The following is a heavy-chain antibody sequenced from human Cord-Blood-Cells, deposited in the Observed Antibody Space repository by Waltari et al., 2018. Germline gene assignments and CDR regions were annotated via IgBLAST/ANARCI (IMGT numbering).Heavy chain of an antibody. D-gene: IGHD3-22*01. V-gene: IGHV3-15*01. J-gene: IGHJ4*02. Sequence: EVQLVESGGGLVKPGGSLRLSGAASGFTFGTAGRRGVRQAPGKGLEWVGRIKSKTDGGTTDYAAPVKGRFTISRDDSKNTLYLQMNSLKTEDTAVYYCTTRAPRPYYYDSSGNDYWGQGTLVTVSS. CDR3: TTRAPRPYYYDSSGNDY. CDR2: IKSKTDGGTT. CDR1: GFTFGTAG.